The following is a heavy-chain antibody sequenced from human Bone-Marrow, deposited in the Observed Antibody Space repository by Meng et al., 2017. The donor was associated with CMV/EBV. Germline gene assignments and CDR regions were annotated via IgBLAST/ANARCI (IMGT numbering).Heavy chain of an antibody. CDR3: ARLKGSYYFDY. J-gene: IGHJ4*02. CDR1: GGSFSGYY. Sequence: SETLSLTCAVYGGSFSGYYWSWIRQPPGKGLEWIGEINHSGSTNYNPSLKSRVTISVDTSKNQFSLKLSSVTDADTAVYYCARLKGSYYFDYWGQGTLVTVSS. V-gene: IGHV4-34*01. CDR2: INHSGST.